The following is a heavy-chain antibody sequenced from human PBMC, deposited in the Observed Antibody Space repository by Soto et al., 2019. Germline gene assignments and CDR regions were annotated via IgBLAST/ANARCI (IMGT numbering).Heavy chain of an antibody. CDR1: GGSISSSSYF. D-gene: IGHD6-19*01. V-gene: IGHV4-39*07. CDR2: INHSGST. Sequence: SETLSLTCSVSGGSISSSSYFWGWIRQPPGKGLEWIGEINHSGSTNYNPSLKSRVTISVDTSKNQFSLKLSSVTAADTAVYYCARSALYSSGPKYYFDYWGQGTLVTVSS. J-gene: IGHJ4*02. CDR3: ARSALYSSGPKYYFDY.